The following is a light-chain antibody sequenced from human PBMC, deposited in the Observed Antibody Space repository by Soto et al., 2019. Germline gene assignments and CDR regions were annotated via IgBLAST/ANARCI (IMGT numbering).Light chain of an antibody. CDR3: QQYGSSPLT. V-gene: IGKV3-20*01. CDR1: QSVPLNY. J-gene: IGKJ4*01. CDR2: GAS. Sequence: EIVLTQSPGTLSLYPGERATLSCRASQSVPLNYLAWYQQKPGQTPRLLIYGASSRATGTPDRFSGSGFGTQFTLTISRLEPEDFAVYYCQQYGSSPLTFGGGTKVDI.